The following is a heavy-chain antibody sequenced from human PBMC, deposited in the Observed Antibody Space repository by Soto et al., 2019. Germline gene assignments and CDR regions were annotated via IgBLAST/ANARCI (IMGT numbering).Heavy chain of an antibody. CDR3: ARDSTKQQLVRYYYYYGMDV. D-gene: IGHD6-13*01. J-gene: IGHJ6*02. CDR2: IIPIFGTA. Sequence: QVQLVQSGAEVKKPGSSVKVSCKASGGTFSSYAISWVRQAPGQGLEWMGGIIPIFGTANYAQKFQGRVTITADESTSTAYMKLSSLRSEDTAVYYCARDSTKQQLVRYYYYYGMDVWGQGTTVTVSS. CDR1: GGTFSSYA. V-gene: IGHV1-69*01.